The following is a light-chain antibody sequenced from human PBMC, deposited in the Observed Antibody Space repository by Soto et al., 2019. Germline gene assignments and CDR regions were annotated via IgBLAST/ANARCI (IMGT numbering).Light chain of an antibody. CDR3: QQFGSSPWT. CDR1: QSVRSAY. Sequence: EIVLTQSPGTLSLSPGERATLSCRASQSVRSAYIGWYQQKLGQAPRLLIYGASSRATGIPDRFSGSGSGTDFTLTISRLEPEDFAVYYCQQFGSSPWTFGQGTKVEIK. V-gene: IGKV3-20*01. J-gene: IGKJ1*01. CDR2: GAS.